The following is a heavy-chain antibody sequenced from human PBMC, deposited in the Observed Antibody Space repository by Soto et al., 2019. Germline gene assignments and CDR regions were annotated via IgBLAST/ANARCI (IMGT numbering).Heavy chain of an antibody. CDR1: GFTFSSYG. J-gene: IGHJ4*02. CDR2: ISYDGSNK. CDR3: AKDTNDYGDYVDY. V-gene: IGHV3-30*18. Sequence: GGSLRLSCAASGFTFSSYGMHWVRQAPGKGLEWVAVISYDGSNKYYADSVKGRFTISRDNSKNTLYLQMNSLRAEDTAVYYCAKDTNDYGDYVDYWGQGTLVTVSS. D-gene: IGHD4-17*01.